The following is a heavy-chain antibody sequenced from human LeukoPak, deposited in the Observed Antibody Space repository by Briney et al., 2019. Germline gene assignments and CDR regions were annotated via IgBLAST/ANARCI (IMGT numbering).Heavy chain of an antibody. J-gene: IGHJ4*02. CDR2: ISSSGSTI. CDR1: GFTFSDYY. CDR3: ARDLSVGSKPDLGFDY. V-gene: IGHV3-11*04. Sequence: NTGGSLRLSCAASGFTFSDYYMSWIRQAPGKGLEWVSYISSSGSTIYYADSVKGRFTISRDNAKNSLYLQMNSLRAEDTAVYYCARDLSVGSKPDLGFDYWGQGTLVTVSS. D-gene: IGHD1-26*01.